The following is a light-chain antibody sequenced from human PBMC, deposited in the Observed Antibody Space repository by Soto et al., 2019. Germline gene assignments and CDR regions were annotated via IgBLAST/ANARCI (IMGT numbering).Light chain of an antibody. CDR2: TSD. J-gene: IGLJ3*02. CDR1: SSDIGSNV. CDR3: AAWDDSLNGPV. V-gene: IGLV1-44*01. Sequence: QSVLTQPPSASGTPGQRVTISCSGSSSDIGSNVVNWYRQLPGTAPKLLIYTSDQRPSGVPDRFSGSKSGTSASLAISGLRSEDEVDYYCAAWDDSLNGPVFGGGTKVTVL.